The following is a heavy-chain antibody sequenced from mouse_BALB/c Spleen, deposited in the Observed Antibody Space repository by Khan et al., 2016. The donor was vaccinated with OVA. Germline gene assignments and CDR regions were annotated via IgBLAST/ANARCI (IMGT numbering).Heavy chain of an antibody. CDR3: ARNSYMYDFTY. D-gene: IGHD2-14*01. J-gene: IGHJ3*01. CDR2: IRSGGNT. V-gene: IGHV2-2*01. Sequence: QVQLKQSGPGLVRPSQTLSITCTVSGFSLTTYGVHWVRQSPGKGLEWLGVIRSGGNTDYNAAFISRLSITKDNSKSQVFFKMNSLQADYTAMYYCARNSYMYDFTYWGQGTLVTVSA. CDR1: GFSLTTYG.